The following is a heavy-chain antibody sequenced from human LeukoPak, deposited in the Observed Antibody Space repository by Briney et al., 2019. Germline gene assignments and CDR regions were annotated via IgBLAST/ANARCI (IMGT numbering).Heavy chain of an antibody. V-gene: IGHV3-23*01. Sequence: GGSLRLSCAASGFTFSSYAMTWVRQAPVKGLEWLSVVTDTGGNTYHADSVKGRFTISRDNSQNTVYLEMNSLRVEDTAVYYCAKGTVRSCSGPSCYPLDSWGQGTLVTVSS. D-gene: IGHD2-15*01. J-gene: IGHJ4*02. CDR3: AKGTVRSCSGPSCYPLDS. CDR1: GFTFSSYA. CDR2: VTDTGGNT.